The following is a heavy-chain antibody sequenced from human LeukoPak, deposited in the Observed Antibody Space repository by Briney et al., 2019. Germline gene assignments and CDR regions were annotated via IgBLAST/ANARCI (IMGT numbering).Heavy chain of an antibody. V-gene: IGHV3-48*03. CDR2: ISNFGDII. Sequence: GGSLRLSCAASGFTFSNYEMNWVRQAPGKGLEWISHISNFGDIIHYADSVKGRFTISRDNAKNSLYLQMNSLRAEDTAVYYCVREWKSYYYYMDVWGKGTTVTVSS. J-gene: IGHJ6*03. D-gene: IGHD1-1*01. CDR3: VREWKSYYYYMDV. CDR1: GFTFSNYE.